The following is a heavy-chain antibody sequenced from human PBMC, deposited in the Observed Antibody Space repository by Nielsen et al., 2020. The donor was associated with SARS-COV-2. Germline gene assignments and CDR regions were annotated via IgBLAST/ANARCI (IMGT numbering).Heavy chain of an antibody. D-gene: IGHD1-26*01. CDR3: ARDLAVGASDADY. CDR2: IYYDGSKK. V-gene: IGHV3-33*01. CDR1: GFTFSSYG. J-gene: IGHJ4*02. Sequence: GESLKISCAASGFTFSSYGMHWVRQAPGKGLEWVAIIYYDGSKKYYADSVNGRFTISRDNSKNTLYLQMNSLRAEGTAVYYCARDLAVGASDADYWGQGTLVTVSS.